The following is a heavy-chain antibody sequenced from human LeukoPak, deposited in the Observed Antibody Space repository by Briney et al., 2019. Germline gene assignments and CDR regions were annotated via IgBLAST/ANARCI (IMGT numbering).Heavy chain of an antibody. CDR3: ARDLRYSSGWSASGMDV. CDR1: GYTFTRYY. CDR2: INPSGGST. Sequence: GASVKVSCKASGYTFTRYYIHWVRQAPGQGVEWMGIINPSGGSTSYAQKFQGRVTMTRDMSTSTVYMELSSLRSEDTAVYYCARDLRYSSGWSASGMDVWGKGTTVTISS. J-gene: IGHJ6*03. V-gene: IGHV1-46*01. D-gene: IGHD6-19*01.